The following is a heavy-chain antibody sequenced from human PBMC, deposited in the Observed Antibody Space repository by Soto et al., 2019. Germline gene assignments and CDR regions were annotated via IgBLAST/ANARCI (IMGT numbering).Heavy chain of an antibody. CDR1: GGSISSNNW. Sequence: QVQLQESGPGLVKPSGTLSLTCAISGGSISSNNWWTWVRQSPGKGLEWIGEIHHSESTNYNPSLISRVTITVDTSKNQFALKLTSVTAAHTADYYCARTSYYASTGYYNMAVWGQGATVTVS. J-gene: IGHJ6*02. V-gene: IGHV4-4*02. CDR3: ARTSYYASTGYYNMAV. D-gene: IGHD3-22*01. CDR2: IHHSEST.